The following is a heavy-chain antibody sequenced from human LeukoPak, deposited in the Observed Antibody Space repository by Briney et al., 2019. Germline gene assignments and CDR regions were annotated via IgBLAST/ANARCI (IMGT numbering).Heavy chain of an antibody. CDR2: INHSGST. CDR1: GGSFSGYY. D-gene: IGHD1-26*01. V-gene: IGHV4-34*01. Sequence: SETLSLTCAVYGGSFSGYYWSWIRQAPGKGLEWIGEINHSGSTNYNPSLKSRVTISVDTSKNQFSLKLSSVTAADTAVYYCARGGRRKFDPWGQGTLVTVSS. J-gene: IGHJ5*02. CDR3: ARGGRRKFDP.